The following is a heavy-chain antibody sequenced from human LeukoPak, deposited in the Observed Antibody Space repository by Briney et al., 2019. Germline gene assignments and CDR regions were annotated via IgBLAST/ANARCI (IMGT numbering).Heavy chain of an antibody. Sequence: PSQTLSLTCTVSGGSISSGDYYWSWIRQPPGKGLEWIGYIYYSGSTYYNPSLKSRVTISVDTSKNQFSLKLSSVTAADTAVYYCARGLSVLTDAFDIWXQGXMVTXSS. CDR1: GGSISSGDYY. J-gene: IGHJ3*02. CDR2: IYYSGST. D-gene: IGHD3-10*01. CDR3: ARGLSVLTDAFDI. V-gene: IGHV4-30-4*08.